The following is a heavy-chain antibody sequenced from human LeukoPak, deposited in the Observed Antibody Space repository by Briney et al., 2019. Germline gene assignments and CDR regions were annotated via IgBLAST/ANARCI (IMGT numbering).Heavy chain of an antibody. CDR2: ISGSGGST. D-gene: IGHD4-17*01. J-gene: IGHJ4*02. CDR1: GFTFSSYA. V-gene: IGHV3-23*01. CDR3: AKAPRRTTVTTNYFDY. Sequence: GGSLRLSCAASGFTFSSYAMSWVRQAPGKGLEWVSAISGSGGSTYYADSVKGRFTISRDNPKNTLYLQMNSLRAEDTAVYYCAKAPRRTTVTTNYFDYWGQGTLVTVSS.